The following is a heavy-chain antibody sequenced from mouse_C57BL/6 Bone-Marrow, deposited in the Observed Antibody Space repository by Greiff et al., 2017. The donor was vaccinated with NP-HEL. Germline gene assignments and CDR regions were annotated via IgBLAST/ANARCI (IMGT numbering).Heavy chain of an antibody. CDR1: GYTFTSYW. CDR2: IDPPRGGT. V-gene: IGHV1-72*01. Sequence: QVQLQQPGAELVKPGASVKLSCKASGYTFTSYWMHWVKQRPGRGLACIGRIDPPRGGTPYPDPFHSQATLTVDKPSSTAYMQLSSLTSEDSAVYYCARSLSTMITAWFAYWGQGTLVTVSA. J-gene: IGHJ3*01. D-gene: IGHD2-4*01. CDR3: ARSLSTMITAWFAY.